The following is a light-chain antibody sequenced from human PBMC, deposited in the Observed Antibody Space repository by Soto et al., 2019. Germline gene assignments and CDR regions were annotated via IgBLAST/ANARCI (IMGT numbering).Light chain of an antibody. Sequence: EIVLTQSPGTLSLSPGERATLSCRVSQSVSSTYLGWYQQKPGQAPRLLISGASNRATGIPDRFSGSGSGTDFTLTISRLAPEDFAVYYCQQFGTIPFTFVPGTKVDV. CDR3: QQFGTIPFT. CDR2: GAS. CDR1: QSVSSTY. J-gene: IGKJ3*01. V-gene: IGKV3-20*01.